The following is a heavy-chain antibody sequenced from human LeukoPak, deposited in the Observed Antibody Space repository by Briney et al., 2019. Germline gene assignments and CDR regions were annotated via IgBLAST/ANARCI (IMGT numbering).Heavy chain of an antibody. CDR2: IIPIFGTA. CDR3: VRVSSDTPFQPLLDYYFDY. D-gene: IGHD6-6*01. J-gene: IGHJ4*02. CDR1: GGTFSSYA. Sequence: SVKVSCKASGGTFSSYAISWVRQAPGQVLEWMGEIIPIFGTANYAQKFQGRVTITTDESTSTAYMELSSLRSEDTAVYYCVRVSSDTPFQPLLDYYFDYWGQGNLVTVSS. V-gene: IGHV1-69*05.